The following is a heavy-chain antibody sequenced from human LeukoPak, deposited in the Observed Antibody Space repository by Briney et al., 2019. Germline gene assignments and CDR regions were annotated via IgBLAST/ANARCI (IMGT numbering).Heavy chain of an antibody. Sequence: SETLSLTCTVSGGSISSGSYYWSWIRQPAGKGLEWIGRIYTSGSTNYNPSLKSRVTISVDTSKNQFSLKLSSVTAADTAVYYCARVSRVVVVSSSGWPHYFDYWGQGTLVTVSS. CDR3: ARVSRVVVVSSSGWPHYFDY. V-gene: IGHV4-61*02. J-gene: IGHJ4*02. D-gene: IGHD6-19*01. CDR1: GGSISSGSYY. CDR2: IYTSGST.